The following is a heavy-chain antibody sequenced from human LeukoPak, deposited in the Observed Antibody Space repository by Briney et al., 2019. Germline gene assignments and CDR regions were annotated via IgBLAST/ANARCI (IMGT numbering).Heavy chain of an antibody. V-gene: IGHV3-9*01. CDR2: ISWNSGSI. Sequence: GGSLRLSCAASGFTFDDYAMHWVRQAPGKGLEWVSGISWNSGSIDYADSAKGRFTISRDNAKNSLYLQMNSLRAEDTALYYCAKDKFSYYGSGSYWDYWGQGTLVTVSS. D-gene: IGHD3-10*01. CDR1: GFTFDDYA. CDR3: AKDKFSYYGSGSYWDY. J-gene: IGHJ4*02.